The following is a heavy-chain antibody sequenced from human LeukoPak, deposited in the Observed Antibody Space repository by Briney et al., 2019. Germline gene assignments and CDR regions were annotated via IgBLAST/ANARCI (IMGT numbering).Heavy chain of an antibody. CDR1: GYTFTSYG. V-gene: IGHV1-18*01. CDR3: AREAPIAAAGRDYYYGMDV. D-gene: IGHD6-13*01. Sequence: ASVKVSCKASGYTFTSYGISWVRQAPGQGLEWMGWISAYNGNTNYAQKLQGRVTMTTDTSTSTAYMELRSLRSDDTAVYYCAREAPIAAAGRDYYYGMDVWGQGTTVTVSS. J-gene: IGHJ6*02. CDR2: ISAYNGNT.